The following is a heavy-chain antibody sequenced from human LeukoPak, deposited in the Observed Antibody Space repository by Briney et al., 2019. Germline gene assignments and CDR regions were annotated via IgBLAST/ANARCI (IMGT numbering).Heavy chain of an antibody. J-gene: IGHJ5*02. V-gene: IGHV1-8*03. Sequence: GASVKVSCKASGYTFTSYGISWVRQATGQGLEWMGWMNPNSGNTGYAQRFQGRVTFTRNTSISTAYMELSSLRSEDTAVYYCARGLLSFMRSDYSNYWDNWFDPWGQGTLVTVSS. CDR1: GYTFTSYG. CDR2: MNPNSGNT. CDR3: ARGLLSFMRSDYSNYWDNWFDP. D-gene: IGHD4-11*01.